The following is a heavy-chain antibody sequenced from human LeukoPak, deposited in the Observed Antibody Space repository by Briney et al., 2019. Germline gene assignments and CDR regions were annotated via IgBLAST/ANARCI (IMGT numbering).Heavy chain of an antibody. V-gene: IGHV1-69*04. CDR2: IIPIFGIA. J-gene: IGHJ6*02. D-gene: IGHD1-26*01. Sequence: GASVKVSCKASGGTLSSYAISWVRQAPGQGLEWMGRIIPIFGIANYAQKFQGRVTITADKSTSTAYMELSSLRSEDTAVYYCARVLSWEDMDVWGPGTTVTVSS. CDR3: ARVLSWEDMDV. CDR1: GGTLSSYA.